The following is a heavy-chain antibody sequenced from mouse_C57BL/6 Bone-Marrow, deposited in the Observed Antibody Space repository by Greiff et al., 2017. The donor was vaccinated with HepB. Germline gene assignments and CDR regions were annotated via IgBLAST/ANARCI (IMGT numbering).Heavy chain of an antibody. J-gene: IGHJ3*01. CDR1: GYTFTSYT. CDR3: ARWGDYDSAWFAY. CDR2: INPSSGYT. V-gene: IGHV1-4*01. Sequence: QVQLKESGAELARPGASVKMSCKASGYTFTSYTMHWVKQRPGQGLEWIGYINPSSGYTKYNQKFKDKATLTADKSSSTAYMQLSSLTSEDSAVYYCARWGDYDSAWFAYWGQGTLVTVSA. D-gene: IGHD2-4*01.